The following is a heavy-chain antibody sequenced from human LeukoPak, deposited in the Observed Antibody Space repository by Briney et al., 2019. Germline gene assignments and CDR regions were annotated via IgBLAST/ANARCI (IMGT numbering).Heavy chain of an antibody. V-gene: IGHV3-21*01. J-gene: IGHJ4*02. CDR2: ISSSSSYI. CDR1: GFTSSNYS. D-gene: IGHD3-22*01. Sequence: GGSLRLSCAASGFTSSNYSMNWVRQAPGKGLEWVSSISSSSSYIYYADSVKGRFTISRDHAKNSLFLQMNSLRAEDTAVYYCARGRRSSGYSSPDYWGQGTLVTVSS. CDR3: ARGRRSSGYSSPDY.